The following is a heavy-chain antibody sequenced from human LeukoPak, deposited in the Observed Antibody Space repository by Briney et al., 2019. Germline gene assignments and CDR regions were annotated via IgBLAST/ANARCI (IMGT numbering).Heavy chain of an antibody. Sequence: PSETLSLTCTVSSGSISTSNYYWGWVRQPPGKALEWIGNIFYSGSTYYSPSLKSRVTISLDTSRNQFSLKLNSVTAADTAVYYCARVRYNWNRDFDYWGQGTLVTVSS. CDR1: SGSISTSNYY. J-gene: IGHJ4*02. D-gene: IGHD1-20*01. CDR3: ARVRYNWNRDFDY. V-gene: IGHV4-39*07. CDR2: IFYSGST.